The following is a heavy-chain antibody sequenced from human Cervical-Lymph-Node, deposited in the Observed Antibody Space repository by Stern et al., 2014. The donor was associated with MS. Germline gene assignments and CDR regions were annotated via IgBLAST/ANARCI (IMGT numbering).Heavy chain of an antibody. CDR1: GFTFSTYW. J-gene: IGHJ6*02. V-gene: IGHV3-74*01. CDR2: INSGGSST. CDR3: ARSSGASGDAMDV. Sequence: EVQLVESGGGLLQPGGSLRLSCGASGFTFSTYWMHWVRQGPGKGLVCVSRINSGGSSTSYTDSVRGRFTISRDNAKNTVYLQMTSLRAEDTAVYYCARSSGASGDAMDVWGQGTTVTVSS. D-gene: IGHD2-15*01.